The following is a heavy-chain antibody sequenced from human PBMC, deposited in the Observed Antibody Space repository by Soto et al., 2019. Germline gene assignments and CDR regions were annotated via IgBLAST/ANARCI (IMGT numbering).Heavy chain of an antibody. J-gene: IGHJ2*01. Sequence: EVQLLESGGGLVQPGGSLRLSCAASGFTFSSYAMNWVRQAPGKGLEWVSVISGSGGSTYYADAVKGRFTISRDNSKNPPYLQMNSLRAEDTAVYYCAKRTVGWYFDLWGRGTLVTVSS. D-gene: IGHD4-17*01. CDR2: ISGSGGST. CDR3: AKRTVGWYFDL. CDR1: GFTFSSYA. V-gene: IGHV3-23*01.